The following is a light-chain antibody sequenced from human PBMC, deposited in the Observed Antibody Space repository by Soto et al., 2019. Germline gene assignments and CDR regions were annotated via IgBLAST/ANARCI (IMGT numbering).Light chain of an antibody. V-gene: IGLV2-14*01. CDR2: EVS. Sequence: QSVLTQPASVSGSPGRSITISCTGTSSDVGAYNYVSWYQQHPGKAPKLMIFEVSDRPSGVSNRFSGSKSGNTASLTISGLQAEDEADYYCSSYTSSNTLVFGGGTQLTVL. J-gene: IGLJ2*01. CDR3: SSYTSSNTLV. CDR1: SSDVGAYNY.